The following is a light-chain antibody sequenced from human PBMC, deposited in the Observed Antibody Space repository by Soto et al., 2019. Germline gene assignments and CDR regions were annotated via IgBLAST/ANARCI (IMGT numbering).Light chain of an antibody. Sequence: QSVLTQPHSASGTPGQRVTISCSGSSSNIGTSSVHWFQQLPGTAPKLLISTTNQRPSGVPERFSGSKSGTSASLAISGLQSEDEADDYCAAWDDSRNGHVFGTGTKLTVL. CDR3: AAWDDSRNGHV. CDR1: SSNIGTSS. J-gene: IGLJ1*01. CDR2: TTN. V-gene: IGLV1-44*01.